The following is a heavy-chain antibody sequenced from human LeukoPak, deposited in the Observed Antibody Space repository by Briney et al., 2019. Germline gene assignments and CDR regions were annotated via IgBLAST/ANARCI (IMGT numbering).Heavy chain of an antibody. V-gene: IGHV4-34*01. CDR3: ARGWDIVVVPAAMDWFDP. J-gene: IGHJ5*02. CDR2: INHSGST. Sequence: SKTLSLTCAVYGGSFSTYYWSWIRQPPGKGLEWIGEINHSGSTNYNPSLKSRVTISVDTSKNQFSLKLSSVTAADTALYYCARGWDIVVVPAAMDWFDPWGQGTLVTVSS. D-gene: IGHD2-2*01. CDR1: GGSFSTYY.